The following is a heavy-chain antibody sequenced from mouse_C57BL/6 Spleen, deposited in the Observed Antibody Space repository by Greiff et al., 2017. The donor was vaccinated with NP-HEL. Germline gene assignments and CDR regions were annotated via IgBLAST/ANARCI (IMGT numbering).Heavy chain of an antibody. CDR3: ASDERVAWFAY. CDR1: GFSLTSYG. V-gene: IGHV2-2*01. CDR2: IWSGGST. J-gene: IGHJ3*01. Sequence: VQRVESGPGLVQPSQSLSITCTVSGFSLTSYGVHWVRQSPGKGLEWLGVIWSGGSTDYNAAFISRLSISKDNSKSQVFFKMNSLQADDTAIYYCASDERVAWFAYWGQGTLVTVSA.